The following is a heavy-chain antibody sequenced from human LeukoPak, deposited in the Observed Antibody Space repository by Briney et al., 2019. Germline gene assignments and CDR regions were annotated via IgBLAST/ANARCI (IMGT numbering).Heavy chain of an antibody. D-gene: IGHD3-9*01. Sequence: GRSLRLSCAASGFTFSSYWMHWVRQAPGKGLVWVSRINSDGSSTSYADSVKGRFTISRDNAKNTLYLQMNSLRAEDTAVYYCARWKVDYDILTGAPPNNWFDPWGQGTLVTVSS. CDR2: INSDGSST. V-gene: IGHV3-74*01. J-gene: IGHJ5*02. CDR1: GFTFSSYW. CDR3: ARWKVDYDILTGAPPNNWFDP.